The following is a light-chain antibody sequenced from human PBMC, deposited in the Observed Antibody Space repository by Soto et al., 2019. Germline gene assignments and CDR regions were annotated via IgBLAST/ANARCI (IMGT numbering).Light chain of an antibody. CDR1: QSVLYSADNKNY. CDR2: WAS. J-gene: IGKJ4*01. CDR3: QQYYITPLT. V-gene: IGKV4-1*01. Sequence: DIVMTQSPDSLAVYLGERATINCKSSQSVLYSADNKNYLTWYQQKPGQPPKLLIYWASTRESGVPDRFSGSGSGTDFTLTISSLQAEDVAVYYCQQYYITPLTFGGGTKVDI.